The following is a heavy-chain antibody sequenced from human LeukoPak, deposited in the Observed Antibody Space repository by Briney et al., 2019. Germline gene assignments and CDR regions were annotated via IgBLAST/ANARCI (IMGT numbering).Heavy chain of an antibody. J-gene: IGHJ3*02. Sequence: GGSLRLSCVASGFSFSNHRMSWVRQAPGKGLEWVADIKQDGSEQHYIDSVRGRLTISRDNDKNSVYLQMNRLRDEDTAVYYCARLRGLGPSDAFDIWGQGTMVTVSS. CDR2: IKQDGSEQ. CDR3: ARLRGLGPSDAFDI. D-gene: IGHD2-15*01. CDR1: GFSFSNHR. V-gene: IGHV3-7*01.